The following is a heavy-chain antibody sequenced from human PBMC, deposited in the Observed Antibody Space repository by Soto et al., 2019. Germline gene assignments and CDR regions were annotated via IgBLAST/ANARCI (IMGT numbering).Heavy chain of an antibody. V-gene: IGHV3-23*01. CDR2: LSGSGSNT. CDR3: AKGGVTRSYYYFMDV. J-gene: IGHJ6*02. Sequence: EVQLLESEGGLVQPGRSLRLSCAASGFIFSDYAMSWVRQAPGKGLEWVSALSGSGSNTYYADSVKGRFTISRDNVKNTVSLQMNNLTAEDTAVYYCAKGGVTRSYYYFMDVWGQGTTVTVSS. CDR1: GFIFSDYA.